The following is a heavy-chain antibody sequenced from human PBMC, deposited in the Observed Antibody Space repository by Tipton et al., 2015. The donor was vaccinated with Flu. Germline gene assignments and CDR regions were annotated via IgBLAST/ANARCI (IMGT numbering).Heavy chain of an antibody. CDR1: GFTFRNYA. V-gene: IGHV3-23*01. CDR2: IHGRGGST. D-gene: IGHD6-6*01. CDR3: AKEGDTSSSGGFDY. J-gene: IGHJ4*02. Sequence: SLRLSCAASGFTFRNYAMSWVRQAPGKGLEWVSGIHGRGGSTYDADSVKGRFTISRDNSKNMLYLQMNSLRAGDTAVYHCAKEGDTSSSGGFDYWGQGTLVTVSS.